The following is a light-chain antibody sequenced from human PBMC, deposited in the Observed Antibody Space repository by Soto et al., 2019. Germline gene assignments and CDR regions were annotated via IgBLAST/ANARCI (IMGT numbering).Light chain of an antibody. CDR1: QTVSSN. J-gene: IGKJ2*01. V-gene: IGKV3-15*01. Sequence: EIVMTQSPATLSVSPGERATLSCRASQTVSSNLAWYQQKPGQAPRLLIYGAFTRATGIPARFSGSGSGTEFTLTISSLQSEDFAVYYCQQYNNWPRTFVQGTKLEIK. CDR2: GAF. CDR3: QQYNNWPRT.